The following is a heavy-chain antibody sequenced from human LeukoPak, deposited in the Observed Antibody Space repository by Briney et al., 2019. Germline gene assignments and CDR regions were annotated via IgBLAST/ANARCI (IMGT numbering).Heavy chain of an antibody. D-gene: IGHD6-13*01. CDR2: INGDGSST. V-gene: IGHV3-74*01. J-gene: IGHJ4*02. CDR3: ARGNIAAAGIHY. CDR1: GFTFSSYW. Sequence: GGSLRLSCAASGFTFSSYWMPWVRQAPGKGLVWVSRINGDGSSTTYVDSVMGRFTISRDNANNTLYLQMNSVRAEDTAVYYCARGNIAAAGIHYWGQGTLVIVSS.